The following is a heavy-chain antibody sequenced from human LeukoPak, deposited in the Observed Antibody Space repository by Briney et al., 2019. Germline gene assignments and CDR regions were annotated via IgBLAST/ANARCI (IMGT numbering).Heavy chain of an antibody. J-gene: IGHJ4*02. V-gene: IGHV1-69*06. CDR2: IIPIFGTA. CDR3: ATDPESVGILDY. D-gene: IGHD1-26*01. Sequence: SVKVSCKASGGTFSSYAISWVRQAPGQGLEWMGGIIPIFGTANYAQKFQGRVTMTEDTSTDTAYMELSSLRSEDTAVYYCATDPESVGILDYWGQGTLVTVSS. CDR1: GGTFSSYA.